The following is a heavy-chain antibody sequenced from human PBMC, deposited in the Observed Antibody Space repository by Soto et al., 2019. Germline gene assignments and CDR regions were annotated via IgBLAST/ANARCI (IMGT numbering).Heavy chain of an antibody. J-gene: IGHJ4*02. V-gene: IGHV3-21*01. CDR2: ISSSSSYI. CDR3: ARDLGSSGRYFDY. Sequence: EVQLVESGGGLVKPGGSLRLSCAASGFTFSSYSMNWVRQAPGKGLEWASSISSSSSYIYYAASVKGRFTISRDNARTSLYLQMNSLRAEDPAVYYCARDLGSSGRYFDYWGAGTLGSVS. CDR1: GFTFSSYS. D-gene: IGHD6-19*01.